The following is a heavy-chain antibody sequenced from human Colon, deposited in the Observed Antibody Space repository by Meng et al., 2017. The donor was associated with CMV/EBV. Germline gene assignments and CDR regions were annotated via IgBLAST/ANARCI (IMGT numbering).Heavy chain of an antibody. D-gene: IGHD3-9*01. V-gene: IGHV1-2*02. Sequence: ASVKVSCKASGYTFTGYYIHWVRQAPGQGLEWMGWTNPKSGATNYAQKFLGRVTMTRDTSTTTAYMELSGPRSDDSAMYYCARDHDDYDLLTGYYGHQFYDMDVWGQGTTVTVSS. CDR2: TNPKSGAT. J-gene: IGHJ6*02. CDR1: GYTFTGYY. CDR3: ARDHDDYDLLTGYYGHQFYDMDV.